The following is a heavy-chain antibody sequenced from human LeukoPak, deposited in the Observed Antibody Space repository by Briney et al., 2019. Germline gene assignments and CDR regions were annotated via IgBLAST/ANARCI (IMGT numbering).Heavy chain of an antibody. J-gene: IGHJ4*02. Sequence: PSETLSLTCTVSGGSISSGGYYWSWIRQPPGKGLEWIGYIYYSGYTNYNPSLKSRVTISVDTSKNQFSLKLSSVTAADTAMYYCAREGLRASLDYWGQGTLVTVSS. CDR3: AREGLRASLDY. D-gene: IGHD5-12*01. CDR2: IYYSGYT. V-gene: IGHV4-61*08. CDR1: GGSISSGGYY.